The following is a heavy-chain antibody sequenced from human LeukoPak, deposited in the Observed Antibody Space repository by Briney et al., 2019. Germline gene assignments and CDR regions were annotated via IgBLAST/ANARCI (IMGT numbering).Heavy chain of an antibody. CDR1: GFTFSNYG. V-gene: IGHV3-30*02. Sequence: PGGSLRLSCAASGFTFSNYGMHWVRQTPGKGLEWVAFIRYDGSKTYYLDSVKGRFTISRDNSNNTLYLHMNSLRPEDTALYYCASRVGSAYWFFDLWGRGSLVTVSS. J-gene: IGHJ2*01. CDR2: IRYDGSKT. D-gene: IGHD1-26*01. CDR3: ASRVGSAYWFFDL.